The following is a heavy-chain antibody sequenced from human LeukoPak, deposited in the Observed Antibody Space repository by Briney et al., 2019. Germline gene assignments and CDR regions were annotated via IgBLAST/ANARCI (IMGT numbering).Heavy chain of an antibody. V-gene: IGHV4-4*07. CDR2: FHTRGST. D-gene: IGHD2-15*01. Sequence: SETLSLTCTVSGGSFGSYYWSWIRQPAGQGLEWIGRFHTRGSTNYNPSLKSRVIISVDASKNQFSLKLNSVTAADTAVYYCARVDGSCSGGSCPSGNWFDPWGQGTLVTVSS. CDR1: GGSFGSYY. CDR3: ARVDGSCSGGSCPSGNWFDP. J-gene: IGHJ5*02.